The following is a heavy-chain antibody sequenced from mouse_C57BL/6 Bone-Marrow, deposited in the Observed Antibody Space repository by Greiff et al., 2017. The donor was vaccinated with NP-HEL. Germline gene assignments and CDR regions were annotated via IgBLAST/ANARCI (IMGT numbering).Heavy chain of an antibody. Sequence: EVQLVESGGDLVKPGGSLKLSCAASGFTFSSYGMSWVRQTPDKRLEWVATISSGGSYTYYPDSVKGRFTISRDNAKNTLYLQMSSLKSEDTAMYYCARRQLRLPAWFAYWGQGTLVTVSA. CDR3: ARRQLRLPAWFAY. D-gene: IGHD3-2*02. V-gene: IGHV5-6*01. J-gene: IGHJ3*01. CDR1: GFTFSSYG. CDR2: ISSGGSYT.